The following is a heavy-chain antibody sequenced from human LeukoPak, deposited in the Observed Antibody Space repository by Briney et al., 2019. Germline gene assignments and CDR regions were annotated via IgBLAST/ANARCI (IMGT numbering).Heavy chain of an antibody. CDR1: GFTFSRYA. CDR2: INGSVGST. V-gene: IGHV3-23*01. D-gene: IGHD4-11*01. CDR3: AKGRDSNYHNWFDP. J-gene: IGHJ5*02. Sequence: PGGSLRLSCAASGFTFSRYAMSWVRHAPGKGLEWVSAINGSVGSTYYADAVNGRFTISRDNSKNTLYLQMNSLRAEYTAVYYCAKGRDSNYHNWFDPWGQGTLVTVSS.